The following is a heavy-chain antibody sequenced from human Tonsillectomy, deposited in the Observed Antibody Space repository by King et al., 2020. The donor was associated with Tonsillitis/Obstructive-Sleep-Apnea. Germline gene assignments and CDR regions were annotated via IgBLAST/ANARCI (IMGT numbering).Heavy chain of an antibody. J-gene: IGHJ6*03. D-gene: IGHD3-3*01. CDR1: GFTVNNNH. V-gene: IGHV3-53*01. Sequence: VQLVESGGGLIQPGGSLRLSCAASGFTVNNNHMSWVRQAPGKGLEWVSVIFSGGSTYSADSVKGRFTISRDNSMNTLYLEMNSLRAEDTAVYYCTLYDFWSGYHYYYMDVWGKGTTVTVSS. CDR3: TLYDFWSGYHYYYMDV. CDR2: IFSGGST.